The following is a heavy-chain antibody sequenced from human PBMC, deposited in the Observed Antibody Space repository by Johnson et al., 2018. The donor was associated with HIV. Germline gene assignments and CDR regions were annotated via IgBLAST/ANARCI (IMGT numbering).Heavy chain of an antibody. V-gene: IGHV3-30-3*01. CDR1: GCTFSTFA. J-gene: IGHJ3*02. CDR3: ARDLAALNAFDI. D-gene: IGHD2-15*01. Sequence: QVQLVESGGGVVQPGRSLRLSCAASGCTFSTFAMHWVRQAPGKGLEWVTIISSDGSKQYYAASVKGRFTISRDNSKNTLYLQMNSLRAEDTAVYYCARDLAALNAFDIWGQGTMVTVSS. CDR2: ISSDGSKQ.